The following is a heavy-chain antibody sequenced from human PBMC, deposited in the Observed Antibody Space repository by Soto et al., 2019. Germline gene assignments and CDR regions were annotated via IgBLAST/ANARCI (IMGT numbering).Heavy chain of an antibody. D-gene: IGHD1-26*01. CDR2: IIPIFGTA. V-gene: IGHV1-69*13. J-gene: IGHJ4*02. CDR3: ARGVVGAYYFDY. Sequence: ASVKVSCKASGGTFSSYAISWVRQAPGQGLEWMGGIIPIFGTANYAQKFQGRVTITADESTSTAYMELSSLRSEDTAVYYCARGVVGAYYFDYWGQGTLVTVSS. CDR1: GGTFSSYA.